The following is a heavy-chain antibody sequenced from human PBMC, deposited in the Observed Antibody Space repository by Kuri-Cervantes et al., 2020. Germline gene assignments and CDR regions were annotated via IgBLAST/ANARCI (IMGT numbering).Heavy chain of an antibody. CDR2: IWYDGSNK. CDR3: ARVGSDFWSISDY. Sequence: GGSLRLSCVASGFAFSSYGMHWVRQAPGKGLEWVAVIWYDGSNKNYADSVKGRFTISRDNSKNTLYLQMNSLRAEDTAVYYCARVGSDFWSISDYWGQGTLVTVSS. J-gene: IGHJ4*02. D-gene: IGHD3-3*01. CDR1: GFAFSSYG. V-gene: IGHV3-33*01.